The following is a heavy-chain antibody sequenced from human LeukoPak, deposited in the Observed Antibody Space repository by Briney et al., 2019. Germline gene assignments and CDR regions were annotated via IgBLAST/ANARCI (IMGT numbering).Heavy chain of an antibody. CDR3: ARDRGLYGGFDY. V-gene: IGHV4-4*07. J-gene: IGHJ4*02. CDR2: IYTSGST. CDR1: GGSISGYF. Sequence: SETLSLTCTVSGGSISGYFWSWIRQPAGKGLQWIGRIYTSGSTNYNPSLKSRLTMSVDTSKNQFSLKLSSVTAADTAVYYCARDRGLYGGFDYWGQGTLVTVSS. D-gene: IGHD3-10*01.